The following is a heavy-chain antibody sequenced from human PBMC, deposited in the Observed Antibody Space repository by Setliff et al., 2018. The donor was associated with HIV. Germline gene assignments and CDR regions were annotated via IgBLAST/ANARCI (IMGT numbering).Heavy chain of an antibody. D-gene: IGHD3-10*01. Sequence: SETLSLTCTVPGGSITSYYWNWIRQSPGKGLGWIGYIFDSGTTKYNPSVTSRVTISVDASKNQFFLQLISVTAADTAVYYCARQGGYNSPLMVWGQGKLVTVSS. CDR1: GGSITSYY. CDR3: ARQGGYNSPLMV. CDR2: IFDSGTT. J-gene: IGHJ4*02. V-gene: IGHV4-59*08.